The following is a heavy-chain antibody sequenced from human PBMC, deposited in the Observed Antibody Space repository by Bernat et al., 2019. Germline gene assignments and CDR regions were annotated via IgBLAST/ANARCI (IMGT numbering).Heavy chain of an antibody. V-gene: IGHV3-74*01. D-gene: IGHD2-21*01. CDR1: GFTFSSYW. CDR3: ASDPHLFRGGAGDALDI. Sequence: EVQLVESGGGLVQPGGSLRLSCAASGFTFSSYWMHWVRQAPGKGLVWVSRINSDGSSTSYADSVKGRFTISRDNAKNTLYLQMNSLRAEDTAVYYCASDPHLFRGGAGDALDIWGQGTMVTVSS. CDR2: INSDGSST. J-gene: IGHJ3*02.